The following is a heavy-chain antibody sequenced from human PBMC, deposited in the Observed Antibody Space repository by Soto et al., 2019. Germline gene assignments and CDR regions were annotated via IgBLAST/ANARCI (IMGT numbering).Heavy chain of an antibody. V-gene: IGHV5-51*01. J-gene: IGHJ3*01. CDR2: IYPGDSDT. D-gene: IGHD2-21*01. CDR3: ERKDVRVVNAHGAFDL. CDR1: GYSFTSYW. Sequence: PGESLKISCKGSGYSFTSYWIGWVRQMPGKGLEWMGIIYPGDSDTRYSPSFQGQVTISADKSISTAYLQWSSLKASDTAMYYCERKDVRVVNAHGAFDLWGQGTMVTVSS.